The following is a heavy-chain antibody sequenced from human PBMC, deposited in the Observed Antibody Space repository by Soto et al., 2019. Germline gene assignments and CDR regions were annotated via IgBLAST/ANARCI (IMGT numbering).Heavy chain of an antibody. CDR3: AGELELHYYYYYMDV. V-gene: IGHV4-39*02. J-gene: IGHJ6*03. CDR1: GGSISSSSYY. D-gene: IGHD1-7*01. CDR2: IYYSGST. Sequence: SETLSLTCTVSGGSISSSSYYWSWIRQPPGKGLEWIGSIYYSGSTYYNPSLKRRVTISVDTSKNQFSLKLSSVTAADTAVYYCAGELELHYYYYYMDVWGKGTTVT.